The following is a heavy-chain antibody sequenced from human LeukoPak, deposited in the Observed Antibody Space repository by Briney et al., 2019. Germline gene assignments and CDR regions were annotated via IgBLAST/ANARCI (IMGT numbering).Heavy chain of an antibody. V-gene: IGHV3-72*01. CDR2: ILNKANSYTT. J-gene: IGHJ6*03. CDR3: ARSAGVYFGVVDYYYYYYMDV. Sequence: GGSLRLSCAASGFTFSDHSMDWVRQAPGKGLEWVGRILNKANSYTTHYAASVKGRFTISRDDSKNSLSLQMNSLKTEDTAVYYCARSAGVYFGVVDYYYYYYMDVWGKGTTVTVSS. CDR1: GFTFSDHS. D-gene: IGHD3-3*01.